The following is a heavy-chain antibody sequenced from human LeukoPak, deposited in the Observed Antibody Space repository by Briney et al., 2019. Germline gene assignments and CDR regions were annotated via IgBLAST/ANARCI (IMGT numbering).Heavy chain of an antibody. V-gene: IGHV4-59*08. D-gene: IGHD1-26*01. CDR1: GGTISSYY. J-gene: IGHJ3*02. CDR3: ARPRYYSYDAFDM. CDR2: IYYSGST. Sequence: PSETLSLTCTVSGGTISSYYCNWIRQPPGKRLEWIGHIYYSGSTSYNPSLKSRVTISVDTTKNQFSLKLRSVPAADTAVYYCARPRYYSYDAFDMWGQGTIVTVSS.